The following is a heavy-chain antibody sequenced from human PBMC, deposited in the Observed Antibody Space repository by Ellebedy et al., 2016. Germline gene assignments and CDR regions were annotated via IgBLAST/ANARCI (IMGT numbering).Heavy chain of an antibody. V-gene: IGHV1-46*01. J-gene: IGHJ5*02. CDR3: ATNYDPSSWFNP. Sequence: ASVKVSCXASGYTFTSYYMHWVRQAPGQGLEWMGIINPSGGSTSYAQKFQGRVTMTRNTSISTAYMELSSLRSEDTAVYYCATNYDPSSWFNPWGQGTLVTVSS. D-gene: IGHD3-3*01. CDR1: GYTFTSYY. CDR2: INPSGGST.